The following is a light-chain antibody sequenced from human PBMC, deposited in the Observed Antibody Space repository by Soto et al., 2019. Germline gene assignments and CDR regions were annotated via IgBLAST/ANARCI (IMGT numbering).Light chain of an antibody. V-gene: IGKV3-20*01. CDR1: QSVRSNY. J-gene: IGKJ1*01. Sequence: EIVLTQSPGTLSLSPGERATLSCRASQSVRSNYLAWYQQKPGQAPRLLIYNSSTRATGIPDRFSGSGSGTDFTLPISRLEPEDFALYYCQQYRDLPQTFGQGTKVEIK. CDR3: QQYRDLPQT. CDR2: NSS.